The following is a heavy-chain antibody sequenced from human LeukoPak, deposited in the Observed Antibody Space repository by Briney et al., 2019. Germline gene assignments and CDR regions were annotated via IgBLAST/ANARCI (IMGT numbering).Heavy chain of an antibody. CDR2: INHSGST. CDR1: GGSFSGYY. CDR3: ARVNGPRDSSSSPGFDY. V-gene: IGHV4-34*01. Sequence: PSETLSLTCAVYGGSFSGYYWSWIRQPPGKGLEWIGEINHSGSTNYNPSLKSRVTISVGTSKNQFSLKLSSVTAADTAVYYCARVNGPRDSSSSPGFDYWGQGTLVTVSS. D-gene: IGHD6-6*01. J-gene: IGHJ4*02.